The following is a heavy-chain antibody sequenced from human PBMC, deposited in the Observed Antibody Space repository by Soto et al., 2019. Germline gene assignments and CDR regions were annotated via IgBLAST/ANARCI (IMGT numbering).Heavy chain of an antibody. Sequence: GGSLRLSCAASGFTFSSYAMHCVRKAPGKGLEWVAVISYDGSNKYYADSVKGRFTISRDNSKNTLYLQMNSLRAEDTAVYYLERPRFLEWSSLYGGKGTLVPVSP. CDR1: GFTFSSYA. V-gene: IGHV3-30-3*01. J-gene: IGHJ4*02. CDR3: ERPRFLEWSSLY. CDR2: ISYDGSNK. D-gene: IGHD3-3*01.